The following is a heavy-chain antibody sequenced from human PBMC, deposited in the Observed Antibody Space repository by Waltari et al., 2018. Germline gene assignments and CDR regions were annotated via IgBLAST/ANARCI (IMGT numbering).Heavy chain of an antibody. D-gene: IGHD6-19*01. V-gene: IGHV3-74*01. J-gene: IGHJ4*02. Sequence: EVQLVESGGGLVQPGESLTCSCAASGSSSRTSVMHWVRQAPGKGLVWLSRISGDGATYYADSVEGRFTVSRDNARNTVFLQLNSLRGDDTAVYYCARLEAEQWLGDYWGQGTLVTVAS. CDR2: ISGDGAT. CDR1: GSSSRTSV. CDR3: ARLEAEQWLGDY.